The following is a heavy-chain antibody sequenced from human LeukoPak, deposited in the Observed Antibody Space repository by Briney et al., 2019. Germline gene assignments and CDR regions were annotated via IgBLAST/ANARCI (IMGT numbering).Heavy chain of an antibody. J-gene: IGHJ4*02. CDR2: IYYSGST. V-gene: IGHV4-59*08. CDR3: ARVYSYGWNYFDY. D-gene: IGHD5-18*01. CDR1: GGSISSYY. Sequence: SETLSLTCTVSGGSISSYYWSWIRQPPGKGLEWIGYIYYSGSTNYNPSLKSRVTISVDTSKNQFSLKLSSVTAADTAVYYCARVYSYGWNYFDYWGQGTLVTVSS.